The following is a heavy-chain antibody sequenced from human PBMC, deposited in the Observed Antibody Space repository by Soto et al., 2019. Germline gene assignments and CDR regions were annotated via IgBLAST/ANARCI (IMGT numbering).Heavy chain of an antibody. V-gene: IGHV3-11*01. CDR1: GFTFSDYY. J-gene: IGHJ6*02. Sequence: QVQLVESGGGLVKRGGSLRLSCAASGFTFSDYYMSWIRQAPGKGLEGVSYISNIGSTIYYADSVKGRSTISRDNAKNSLYLQMNSLRAEDTAVYYCASPTVPPHYGMDVWGQGTTVTVSS. CDR2: ISNIGSTI. CDR3: ASPTVPPHYGMDV. D-gene: IGHD4-17*01.